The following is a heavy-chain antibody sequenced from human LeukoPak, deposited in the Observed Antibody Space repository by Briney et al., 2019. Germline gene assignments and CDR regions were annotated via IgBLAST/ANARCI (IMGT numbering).Heavy chain of an antibody. J-gene: IGHJ4*02. V-gene: IGHV3-20*04. Sequence: GGSLRLSCAASVFMLDDYGMSWVREAPGKGLEWVSGINWNGGRTGYADSVKGRFTISRDNAKNSLYLQMNSLRAEDTALYYCARDYDYGDYPGYWGQGTLVTVSS. CDR2: INWNGGRT. D-gene: IGHD4-17*01. CDR3: ARDYDYGDYPGY. CDR1: VFMLDDYG.